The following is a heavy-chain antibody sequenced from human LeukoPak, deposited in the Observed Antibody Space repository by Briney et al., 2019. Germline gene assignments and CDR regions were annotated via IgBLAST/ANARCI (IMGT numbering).Heavy chain of an antibody. Sequence: GGSLRLSCAASGFTVSSNYMSWVRQAPGKGLEWVSVIYSGGSTYYADSVKGRFTISRDNSKNTLYLQMNSLRAEDTAVYYCARGYCSGGSCYFWNDGAFDIWGQGTMVTVSS. CDR1: GFTVSSNY. V-gene: IGHV3-53*01. CDR3: ARGYCSGGSCYFWNDGAFDI. D-gene: IGHD2-15*01. CDR2: IYSGGST. J-gene: IGHJ3*02.